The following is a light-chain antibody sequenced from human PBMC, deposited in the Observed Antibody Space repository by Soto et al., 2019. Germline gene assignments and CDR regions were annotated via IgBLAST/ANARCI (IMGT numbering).Light chain of an antibody. V-gene: IGKV3-20*01. J-gene: IGKJ4*01. CDR1: QSISSSY. Sequence: ENVLTQSPGTLSLSPGERATLSCRASQSISSSYLAWYQQKPGQTPRLLIYHASNRATGIPDRFSGSGSGTDFPLTIGRLGPEDFAVYYCQKYGDSLLTFGGGTKVEIK. CDR2: HAS. CDR3: QKYGDSLLT.